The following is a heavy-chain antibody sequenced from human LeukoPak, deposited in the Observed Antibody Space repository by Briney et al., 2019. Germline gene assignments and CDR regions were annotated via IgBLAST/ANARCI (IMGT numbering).Heavy chain of an antibody. CDR1: GGSLSAYY. CDR3: ARSGTVIYYYMDV. J-gene: IGHJ6*03. D-gene: IGHD4-17*01. Sequence: PAETLSLTCAVYGGSLSAYYWTWVRQPPGKGREWLGEINHGGSTNYNPSLKSRVTISIDTSKNQFSLKLSSVTAADTAVYYCARSGTVIYYYMDVWGKGTTVTISS. V-gene: IGHV4-34*01. CDR2: INHGGST.